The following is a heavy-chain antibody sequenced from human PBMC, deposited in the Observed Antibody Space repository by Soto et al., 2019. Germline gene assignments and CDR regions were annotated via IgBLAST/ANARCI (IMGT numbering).Heavy chain of an antibody. V-gene: IGHV1-69*12. Sequence: QVQLVQSGAEVKKPGSSGKVSCKASGGTFSNSPISWVRQAPGAGLEWMGGIISFVGTANFAQKFQGRVTITADDTTNTVYLEVNSLGSEDTAVYYWASEINRLRGGLDDWGQGTLVTVSS. J-gene: IGHJ4*02. CDR1: GGTFSNSP. CDR3: ASEINRLRGGLDD. D-gene: IGHD2-21*01. CDR2: IISFVGTA.